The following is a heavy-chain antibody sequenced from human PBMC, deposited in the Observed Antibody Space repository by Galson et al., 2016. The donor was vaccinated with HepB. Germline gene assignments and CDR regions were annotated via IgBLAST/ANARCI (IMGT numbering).Heavy chain of an antibody. Sequence: SVKVSCKASGYTFTSYYMHWVRQAPGQGLEWMGIINPSGGTTTYAQKVQGRVTMTWDTSTSTVYMELRSMGSEDTAIYYCARDQGFGEDNWGQGTLVTVSS. CDR1: GYTFTSYY. J-gene: IGHJ4*02. CDR3: ARDQGFGEDN. V-gene: IGHV1-46*01. D-gene: IGHD3-10*01. CDR2: INPSGGTT.